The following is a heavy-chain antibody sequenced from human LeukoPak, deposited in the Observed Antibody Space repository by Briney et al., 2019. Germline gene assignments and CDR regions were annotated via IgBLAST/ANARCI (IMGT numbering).Heavy chain of an antibody. CDR1: EFTFSSYW. CDR2: IKQDGSEK. V-gene: IGHV3-7*01. CDR3: ARDFHYGSGSSLY. J-gene: IGHJ4*02. D-gene: IGHD3-10*01. Sequence: GGSLRLSCAASEFTFSSYWMSWVRQAPGKGLEWVANIKQDGSEKYYVDSVKGRFTISRDNAKNSLYLQMNSLRAEDTAVYYCARDFHYGSGSSLYWGQGTLVTVSS.